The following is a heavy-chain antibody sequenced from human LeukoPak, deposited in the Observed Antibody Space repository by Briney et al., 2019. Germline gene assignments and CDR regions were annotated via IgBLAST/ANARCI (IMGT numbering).Heavy chain of an antibody. J-gene: IGHJ4*02. CDR2: IYYSGST. D-gene: IGHD3-22*01. CDR1: GGSISSGGYY. Sequence: TLSLTCTVSGGSISSGGYYWSWIRQHPGKGLGWIGYIYYSGSTYYNPSLKSRVTISVDTSKNQFSLKLSSVTAADTAVYYCARRYYDSSGYSHFDYWGQGTLVTVSS. CDR3: ARRYYDSSGYSHFDY. V-gene: IGHV4-31*03.